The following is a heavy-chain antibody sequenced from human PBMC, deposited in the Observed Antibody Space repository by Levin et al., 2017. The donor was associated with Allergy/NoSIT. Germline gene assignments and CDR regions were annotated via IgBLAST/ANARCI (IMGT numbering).Heavy chain of an antibody. D-gene: IGHD3-16*01. J-gene: IGHJ5*02. CDR2: IIPIFDTT. V-gene: IGHV1-69*13. CDR1: GGTFSNYV. Sequence: GASVKVSCKASGGTFSNYVISWVRQAPGQGLEWMGGIIPIFDTTNYAQKFQGRVTINADESTSTAYMELSSLRSEDTAVYYCASARGLDDANWFDPWGQGTLVTVSS. CDR3: ASARGLDDANWFDP.